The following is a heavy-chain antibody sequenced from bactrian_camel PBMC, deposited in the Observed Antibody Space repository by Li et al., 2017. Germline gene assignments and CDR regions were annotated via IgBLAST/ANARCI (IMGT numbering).Heavy chain of an antibody. D-gene: IGHD1*01. J-gene: IGHJ6*01. CDR3: AKDRYYGLDDLFGY. Sequence: HVQLVESGGGSVQAGGSLRLSCAASGDTYICMGWFRQAPGKEREGVAAIRTSGTITVYDTSVKGRFTISRDNAKNTLYLQMDSLKPEDTAVYYCAKDRYYGLDDLFGYWGQGTQVTVS. V-gene: IGHV3S68*01. CDR1: GDTYIC. CDR2: IRTSGTIT.